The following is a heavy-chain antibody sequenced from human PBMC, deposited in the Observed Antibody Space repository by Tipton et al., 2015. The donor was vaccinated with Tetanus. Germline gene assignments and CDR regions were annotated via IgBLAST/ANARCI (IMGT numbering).Heavy chain of an antibody. CDR3: ASDQGIGARRFDN. J-gene: IGHJ4*02. Sequence: SLRLSCVASGITFSSYDLNWVRRAPGKGPEWVAHIGGSGIPIYYSDSLEGRFTISRDNGKNSLYLQMNSLRDEDTAVYYCASDQGIGARRFDNWGQGTLVTVSS. D-gene: IGHD6-6*01. CDR2: IGGSGIPI. V-gene: IGHV3-48*02. CDR1: GITFSSYD.